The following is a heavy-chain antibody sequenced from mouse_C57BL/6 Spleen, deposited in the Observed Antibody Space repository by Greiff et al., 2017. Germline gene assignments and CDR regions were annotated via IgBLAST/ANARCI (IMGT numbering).Heavy chain of an antibody. D-gene: IGHD2-5*01. Sequence: QVQLKQSGAELVRPGTSVKVSCKASGYAFTNYLIEWVKQRPGQGLEWIGVINPGSGGTNYNEKFKGKATLTADKSSSTAYMQLSSLTSEDSAVYYCGYSNSFAYWGQGTLVTVSA. CDR3: GYSNSFAY. V-gene: IGHV1-54*01. CDR1: GYAFTNYL. J-gene: IGHJ3*01. CDR2: INPGSGGT.